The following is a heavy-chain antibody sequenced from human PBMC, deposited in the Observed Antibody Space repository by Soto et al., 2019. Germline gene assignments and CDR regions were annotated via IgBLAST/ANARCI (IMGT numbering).Heavy chain of an antibody. J-gene: IGHJ6*02. D-gene: IGHD6-19*01. V-gene: IGHV4-34*01. CDR3: AREDSNGWSGESLDV. CDR2: LDQSGGT. Sequence: SETLSLTCAVVGDSLRGQSWNWIRQSPGKGLEWIGELDQSGGTNYNPSLKSRAIISDDTSKNQFSLTLTSVTAADTAVYYCAREDSNGWSGESLDVWGQGTTVTVSS. CDR1: GDSLRGQS.